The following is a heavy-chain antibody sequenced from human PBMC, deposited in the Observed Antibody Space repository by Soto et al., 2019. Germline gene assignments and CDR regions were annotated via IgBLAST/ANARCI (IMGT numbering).Heavy chain of an antibody. D-gene: IGHD3-10*01. V-gene: IGHV4-4*07. CDR3: GRDIGSYAYGEGY. Sequence: SETLSLTCSVSGGSINSYWWSWIRQPAGKGLEWIGRVYSSGTTDYNPSLNSRATLSVEKSKNQFSLKLGSLTAAATAVYYLGRDIGSYAYGEGYWGQGIQVTVSS. CDR1: GGSINSYW. J-gene: IGHJ4*02. CDR2: VYSSGTT.